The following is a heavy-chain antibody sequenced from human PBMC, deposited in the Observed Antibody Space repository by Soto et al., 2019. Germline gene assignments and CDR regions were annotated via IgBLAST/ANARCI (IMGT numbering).Heavy chain of an antibody. CDR1: GFTFSSYA. CDR3: TKNIGASGTNYYGMDV. J-gene: IGHJ6*02. D-gene: IGHD6-13*01. Sequence: EVQLLESGGGLVQPGGSLRLSCAASGFTFSSYAMNWVRQAPGKGLEWVSTLSGSGGSTYYADSVKGWFTISRDNSKNTLYLQMNSLRAEDTAVYSCTKNIGASGTNYYGMDVWGQGTTVTVSS. V-gene: IGHV3-23*01. CDR2: LSGSGGST.